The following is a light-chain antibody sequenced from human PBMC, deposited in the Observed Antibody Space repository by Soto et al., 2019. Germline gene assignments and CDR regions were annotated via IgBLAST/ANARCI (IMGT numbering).Light chain of an antibody. CDR2: EVS. Sequence: HSALTQPPSVSGSPGQSVTISCTGTSTDLVSYNRVSWYQQPPGTAPKLMIYEVSKRPSGVPDRFSGSKSGNTASLTVSGLQAEDEADYYCSSYAGSSNVFGTGTKVTVL. J-gene: IGLJ1*01. V-gene: IGLV2-18*02. CDR1: STDLVSYNR. CDR3: SSYAGSSNV.